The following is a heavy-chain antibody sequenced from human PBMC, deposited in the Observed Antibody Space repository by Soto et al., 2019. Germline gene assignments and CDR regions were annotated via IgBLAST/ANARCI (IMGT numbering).Heavy chain of an antibody. V-gene: IGHV1-69*13. Sequence: SVKVSCKASGGTFSSYAISWVRQAPGQGLEWMGGIIPIFGTANYAQKFQGRVTITADESTSTAYMELSSLRSEDTAVYYCARGGPNYYDSSGYSYYYYYGMDVWGQGTTVTVSS. J-gene: IGHJ6*02. CDR2: IIPIFGTA. CDR1: GGTFSSYA. D-gene: IGHD3-22*01. CDR3: ARGGPNYYDSSGYSYYYYYGMDV.